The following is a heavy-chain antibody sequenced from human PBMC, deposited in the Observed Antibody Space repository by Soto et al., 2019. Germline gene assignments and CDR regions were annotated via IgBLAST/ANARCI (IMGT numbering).Heavy chain of an antibody. Sequence: EVQLLESGRSLVEPGGSLKLSCAASGFTFSSYSMSWVRQAPGKGLEWVSGISGSGGSTYNAGSVKGRFTISRDNSRNTLYLQMNSVRAEDTAIYYCAKSTGDTWTTHHFDYWGQGTLVTVSS. CDR1: GFTFSSYS. D-gene: IGHD4-17*01. CDR3: AKSTGDTWTTHHFDY. J-gene: IGHJ4*02. V-gene: IGHV3-23*01. CDR2: ISGSGGST.